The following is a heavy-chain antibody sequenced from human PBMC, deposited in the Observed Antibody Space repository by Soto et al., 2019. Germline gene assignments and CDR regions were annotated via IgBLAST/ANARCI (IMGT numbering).Heavy chain of an antibody. V-gene: IGHV3-30-3*01. J-gene: IGHJ4*02. D-gene: IGHD3-10*01. CDR2: ISYDGSNK. Sequence: GGSLRLSCAASGFTFSSYAMHWVRQAPGKGLEWVAVISYDGSNKYYADSVKGRFTISRDNSKNTLYLQMNSLRAEDTAVYYCARDHSRLWFGNSYFDYWGQGTLVTVSS. CDR3: ARDHSRLWFGNSYFDY. CDR1: GFTFSSYA.